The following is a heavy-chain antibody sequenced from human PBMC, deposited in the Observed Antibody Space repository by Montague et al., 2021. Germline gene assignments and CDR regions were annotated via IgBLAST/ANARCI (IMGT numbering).Heavy chain of an antibody. CDR1: GGSISAYY. J-gene: IGHJ3*02. CDR3: ARHGVSSWYRESDGFDI. CDR2: IYYIGST. Sequence: SETLSLTCTVSGGSISAYYWSWIRQPPGKGLEWIGYIYYIGSTNYNPSLKSRVTVPVDTSKNQFSLKLSSVTAADTAVYYCARHGVSSWYRESDGFDIWGRGTMVIVSS. D-gene: IGHD6-13*01. V-gene: IGHV4-59*08.